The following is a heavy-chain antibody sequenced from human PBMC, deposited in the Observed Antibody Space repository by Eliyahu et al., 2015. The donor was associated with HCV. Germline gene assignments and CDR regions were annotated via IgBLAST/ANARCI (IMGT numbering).Heavy chain of an antibody. J-gene: IGHJ5*02. CDR1: GXSITXYY. Sequence: QVQLQESGPGLVKPSETLSLTCTVSGXSITXYYWSWXRQPPGKGLEGVGYIHFTGGTNSSPPLKSRVTISLDTSKNQFSLNLTSVTAADTAVYYCAXGGGGIAVAGTGGWFDPWGQGTLVTVSS. D-gene: IGHD6-19*01. V-gene: IGHV4-59*01. CDR3: AXGGGGIAVAGTGGWFDP. CDR2: IHFTGGT.